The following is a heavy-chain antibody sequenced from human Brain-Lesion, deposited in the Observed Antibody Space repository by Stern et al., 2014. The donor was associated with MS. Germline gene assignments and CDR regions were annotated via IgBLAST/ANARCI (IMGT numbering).Heavy chain of an antibody. Sequence: FQLVQSGAEVKKPGASVKVPCKTSGYIFTGYYIHWVRQAPGQGLEWMAWINPNTGGTKYAQKFQGRVTMSRDTSISTAYVELSSLTSDDTAVYYCARDQRGITIFGVVTDYYYLGMDVWGQGTTVTVSS. CDR1: GYIFTGYY. J-gene: IGHJ6*02. D-gene: IGHD3-3*01. CDR3: ARDQRGITIFGVVTDYYYLGMDV. V-gene: IGHV1-2*02. CDR2: INPNTGGT.